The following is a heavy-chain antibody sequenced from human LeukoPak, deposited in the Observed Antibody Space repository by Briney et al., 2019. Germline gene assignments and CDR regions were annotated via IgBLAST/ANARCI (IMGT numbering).Heavy chain of an antibody. V-gene: IGHV4-59*01. CDR1: GGSISSYY. D-gene: IGHD3-10*01. Sequence: SETLSLTCTVSGGSISSYYWSWIRQLPGKGLEWIGYIYYSGSTNYNPSLKSRVTISVDTSKNQFSLKLSSVTAADTAVYYCAREYGSGSSWGQGTLVTVSS. CDR2: IYYSGST. J-gene: IGHJ5*02. CDR3: AREYGSGSS.